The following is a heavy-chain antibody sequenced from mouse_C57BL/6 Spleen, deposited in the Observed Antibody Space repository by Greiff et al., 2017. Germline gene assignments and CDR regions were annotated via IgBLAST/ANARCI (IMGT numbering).Heavy chain of an antibody. D-gene: IGHD2-1*01. CDR2: IDPSDSYT. CDR1: GYTFTSYW. V-gene: IGHV1-69*01. CDR3: ARLYYKYFDV. Sequence: QVQLQQPGAELVMPGASVKLSCKASGYTFTSYWMHWVKQRPGQGLEWIGEIDPSDSYTNYNQKFKGKSTLTVDKSSSTAYMQLSSLTSEDSAVYYCARLYYKYFDVWGTGTTVTVSS. J-gene: IGHJ1*03.